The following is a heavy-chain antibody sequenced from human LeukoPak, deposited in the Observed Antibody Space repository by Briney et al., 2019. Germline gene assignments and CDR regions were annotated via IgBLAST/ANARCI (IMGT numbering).Heavy chain of an antibody. J-gene: IGHJ3*02. Sequence: GGSLRLSCAASGFTVSSYYVTWVRQAPGKGLEWLSVIYSCGSTDYADSVKGRFTISRDNSKNTLYLQMNSLRADDTAVYHCARQETSSYNGAFDIWGQGTMVTVSS. CDR3: ARQETSSYNGAFDI. CDR1: GFTVSSYY. V-gene: IGHV3-66*04. CDR2: IYSCGST. D-gene: IGHD1-26*01.